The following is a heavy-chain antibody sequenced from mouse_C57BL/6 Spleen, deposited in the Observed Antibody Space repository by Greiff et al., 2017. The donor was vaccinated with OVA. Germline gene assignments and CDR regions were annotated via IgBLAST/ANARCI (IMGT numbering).Heavy chain of an antibody. Sequence: VQLKESGAELVRPGSSVTMSCKTSGYTFTSYGINWVKQRPGQGLEWSGYIYIGNGYTEYNEKFKGKATLTSDTSSSTAYMQLSSLTSEDSAIYFCERGDYYGSSYWYFDVWGTGTTVTVSS. CDR1: GYTFTSYG. CDR3: ERGDYYGSSYWYFDV. CDR2: IYIGNGYT. D-gene: IGHD1-1*01. J-gene: IGHJ1*03. V-gene: IGHV1-58*01.